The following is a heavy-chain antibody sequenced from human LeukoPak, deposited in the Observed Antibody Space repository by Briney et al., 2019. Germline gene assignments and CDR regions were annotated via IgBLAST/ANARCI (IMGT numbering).Heavy chain of an antibody. V-gene: IGHV3-73*01. D-gene: IGHD1-26*01. CDR1: GFTFSGSA. J-gene: IGHJ4*02. CDR2: IRSKANSYAT. Sequence: PGGSLKLSCAASGFTFSGSAMHWVRQASGKGLEWVGRIRSKANSYATAYAASVKGRFTISRDDSKNTAYLQMNSLKTEDTAVYYCTSPGSTTQLGGQGTLVTVSS. CDR3: TSPGSTTQL.